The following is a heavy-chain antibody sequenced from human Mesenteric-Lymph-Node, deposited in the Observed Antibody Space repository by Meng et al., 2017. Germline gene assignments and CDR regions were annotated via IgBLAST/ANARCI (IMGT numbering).Heavy chain of an antibody. CDR2: ITGGGRNT. D-gene: IGHD5/OR15-5a*01. CDR3: AKSLYSVSQTPLGS. V-gene: IGHV3-23*01. CDR1: AFTFSTFD. Sequence: EVQVFESGGGLVQPGGSLRLSCAASAFTFSTFDMSWVRQAPGKGLEWVSTITGGGRNTYYADSVKGRFTISRDNSKNTLYLQMNSLGAEDTAVYYCAKSLYSVSQTPLGSWGQGTLVTVSS. J-gene: IGHJ4*02.